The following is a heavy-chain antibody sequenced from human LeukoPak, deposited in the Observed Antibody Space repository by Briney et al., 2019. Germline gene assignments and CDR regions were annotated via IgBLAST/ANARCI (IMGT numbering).Heavy chain of an antibody. CDR1: GYTLTSYG. D-gene: IGHD3-10*01. CDR3: ARETYYYGSGSYDFDY. J-gene: IGHJ4*02. V-gene: IGHV1-18*01. Sequence: ASVKVSCKASGYTLTSYGISWVRQAPGQGLEWMGWISAYNGNTNYAQKLQGRVTMTTDTSTSTAYMELRSLRSDDTAVYYCARETYYYGSGSYDFDYWGQGTLVTVSS. CDR2: ISAYNGNT.